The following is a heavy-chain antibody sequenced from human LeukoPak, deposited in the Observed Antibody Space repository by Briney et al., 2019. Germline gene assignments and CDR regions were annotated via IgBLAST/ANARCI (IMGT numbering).Heavy chain of an antibody. CDR1: GFTFSDYY. J-gene: IGHJ4*02. CDR3: ARDSIVVTAIFDY. CDR2: ISSSGSTI. Sequence: PGGSLRLSCAASGFTFSDYYMSWIRQAPGKGLEWVSYISSSGSTIYYADSVKGRFTISRDNAKNSLYLQMNSLRAEDTAVYYCARDSIVVTAIFDYWGQGTLVTVSS. V-gene: IGHV3-11*01. D-gene: IGHD2-21*02.